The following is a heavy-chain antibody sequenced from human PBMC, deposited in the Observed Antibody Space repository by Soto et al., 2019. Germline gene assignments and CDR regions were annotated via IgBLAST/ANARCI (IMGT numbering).Heavy chain of an antibody. CDR2: ISAYNGNT. D-gene: IGHD6-13*01. CDR1: GYTFTSYG. CDR3: ARVLFAPAGRGKRTVTWFDP. J-gene: IGHJ5*02. V-gene: IGHV1-18*01. Sequence: ASVKVSCKASGYTFTSYGISWVRQAPGQGLEWMGWISAYNGNTNYAQKLQGRVTMTTDTSTSTAYMELRSLRSDDTAVYYCARVLFAPAGRGKRTVTWFDPWGKGTLVTVPS.